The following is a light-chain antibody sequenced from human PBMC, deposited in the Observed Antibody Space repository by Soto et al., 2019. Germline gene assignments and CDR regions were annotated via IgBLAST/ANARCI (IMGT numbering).Light chain of an antibody. CDR2: DAS. CDR3: QQRSSWPRT. V-gene: IGKV3-11*01. CDR1: QSVSSY. Sequence: EIVLTQSPATLSLSPGERATLSCRASQSVSSYLAWYQQKPGQAPRLLIYDASNRATGIPARFSGSGSGTDFNLTISSLEPEDFAVYYCQQRSSWPRTFGGGTKVDIQ. J-gene: IGKJ4*01.